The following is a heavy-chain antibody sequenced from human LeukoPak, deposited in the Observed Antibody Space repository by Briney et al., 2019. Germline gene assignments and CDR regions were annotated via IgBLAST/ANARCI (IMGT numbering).Heavy chain of an antibody. J-gene: IGHJ4*02. V-gene: IGHV3-9*01. D-gene: IGHD3-16*01. CDR1: ESTFDDYA. Sequence: GRSLRLSCAASESTFDDYAMHWVRQAPGKGLEWVSGISWNSGSIGYADSVKGRFTISRDNAKNSLYLQMNSLRAEDTALYYCAKGGRGGIGGDYFDYWGQGTLVTVSS. CDR3: AKGGRGGIGGDYFDY. CDR2: ISWNSGSI.